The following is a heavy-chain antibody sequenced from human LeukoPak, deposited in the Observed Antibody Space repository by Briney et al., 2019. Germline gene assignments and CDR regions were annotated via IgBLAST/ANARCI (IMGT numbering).Heavy chain of an antibody. CDR2: IYYSGST. CDR1: GGSISSSNYF. CDR3: ARYFYNSSCPRGCYFDY. V-gene: IGHV4-39*01. J-gene: IGHJ4*02. Sequence: PSETLSLTCTVSGGSISSSNYFWAWVRQPPGKGLEWIATIYYSGSTYYNPSLKSRVTISVDTSTKQVSLKLSSVTAADTAVYYCARYFYNSSCPRGCYFDYWGQGTLVTVSS. D-gene: IGHD6-13*01.